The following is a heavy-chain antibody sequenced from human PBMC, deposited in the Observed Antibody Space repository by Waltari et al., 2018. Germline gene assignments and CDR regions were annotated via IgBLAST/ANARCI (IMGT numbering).Heavy chain of an antibody. CDR2: IRPFKGNT. CDR1: GYTFTYRY. J-gene: IGHJ4*02. D-gene: IGHD6-13*01. Sequence: QMQLVQSGAEVKKTGSSVKVSCKASGYTFTYRYLHWVRQAPGQAIEWMGWIRPFKGNTNYVQNDQDRVNITRDGAMSTGYMEPSSLRSEDTAMYYCASLGSSRCANSLDYWGQGTLVTVSS. V-gene: IGHV1-45*02. CDR3: ASLGSSRCANSLDY.